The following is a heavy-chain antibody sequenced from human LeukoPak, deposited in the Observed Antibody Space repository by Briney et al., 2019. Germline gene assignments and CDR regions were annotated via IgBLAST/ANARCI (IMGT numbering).Heavy chain of an antibody. D-gene: IGHD2-15*01. V-gene: IGHV4-39*01. Sequence: SETLSVTCTVSGGSITTIPYNWGWIRQPPGKGLEWIGTISYVGTTYYEPSLKSRVTVSVDTSKNQFSLKLSSVTAADTAVYYCARQGPRRRYCSGGSCRLFNWFDPWGQGTLVTVSS. J-gene: IGHJ5*02. CDR3: ARQGPRRRYCSGGSCRLFNWFDP. CDR2: ISYVGTT. CDR1: GGSITTIPYN.